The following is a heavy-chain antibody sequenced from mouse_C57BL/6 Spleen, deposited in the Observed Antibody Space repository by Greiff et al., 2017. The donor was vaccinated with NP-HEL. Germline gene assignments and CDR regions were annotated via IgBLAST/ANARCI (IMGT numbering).Heavy chain of an antibody. D-gene: IGHD3-2*02. CDR3: ARRGGSGVMDY. CDR2: IDPSDSYT. Sequence: QVQLQQPGAELVMPGASVKLSCKASGYTFTSYWMHWVKQRPGQGLEWIGEIDPSDSYTNYNQKFKGKSTLTVDKSSSTAYMQLSSLTSEDSAVYYCARRGGSGVMDYWGQGTSVTVSS. CDR1: GYTFTSYW. J-gene: IGHJ4*01. V-gene: IGHV1-69*01.